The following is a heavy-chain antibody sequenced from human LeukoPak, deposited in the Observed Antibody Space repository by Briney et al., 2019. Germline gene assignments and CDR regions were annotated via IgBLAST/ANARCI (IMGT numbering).Heavy chain of an antibody. CDR3: ARGRSGYYRRAFDI. CDR2: INHSGST. D-gene: IGHD3-22*01. Sequence: PSETLSLTCAVYGGSFSGYYWSWLRQPPGKGLEWIGEINHSGSTNYNPSLTSRVTISVDTSKNQFSLKLSSVTAADTAVYYCARGRSGYYRRAFDIWGQGTMVTVSS. J-gene: IGHJ3*02. V-gene: IGHV4-34*01. CDR1: GGSFSGYY.